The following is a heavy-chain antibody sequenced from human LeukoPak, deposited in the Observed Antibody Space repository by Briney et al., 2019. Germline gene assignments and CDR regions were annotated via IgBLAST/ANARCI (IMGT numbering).Heavy chain of an antibody. CDR1: GFTVSSNY. CDR3: ARAPMTTVTVGAFDI. J-gene: IGHJ3*02. Sequence: PGGSLRLSCAASGFTVSSNYMSWVRQAPGKGLEWVSVIYSGGSTYYTDSVKGRFTISRDNSKNTLYLQMNSLRAEDTAVYYCARAPMTTVTVGAFDIWGQGTMVTVSS. D-gene: IGHD4-17*01. CDR2: IYSGGST. V-gene: IGHV3-53*01.